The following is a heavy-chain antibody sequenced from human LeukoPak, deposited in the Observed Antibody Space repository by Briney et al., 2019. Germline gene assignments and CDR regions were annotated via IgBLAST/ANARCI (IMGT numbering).Heavy chain of an antibody. V-gene: IGHV4-34*01. CDR3: ARVSDTYDYDSSGQQFDY. D-gene: IGHD3-22*01. J-gene: IGHJ4*02. CDR2: INHSGST. Sequence: SETLSLTCAVYGGSFSGYYWSWIRQPPGKGLEWIGEINHSGSTNYNPSLKSRVTISVDTSKNQFSLKLSSVTAADTAVYYCARVSDTYDYDSSGQQFDYWGQGTLVTVSS. CDR1: GGSFSGYY.